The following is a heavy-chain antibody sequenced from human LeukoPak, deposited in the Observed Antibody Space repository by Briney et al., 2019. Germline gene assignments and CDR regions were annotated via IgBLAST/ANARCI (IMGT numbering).Heavy chain of an antibody. CDR1: GGSISNYY. J-gene: IGHJ4*02. CDR2: LYHSGST. V-gene: IGHV4-59*05. Sequence: SETLSLTCTVSGGSISNYYWSWIRQPPGKGLEWIGSLYHSGSTYYNPSLKSRVTISVDTSKNQFSLKLNSVTAADTAVYYCARHSAGSQNFDYWGQGTLVTVSS. D-gene: IGHD3-10*01. CDR3: ARHSAGSQNFDY.